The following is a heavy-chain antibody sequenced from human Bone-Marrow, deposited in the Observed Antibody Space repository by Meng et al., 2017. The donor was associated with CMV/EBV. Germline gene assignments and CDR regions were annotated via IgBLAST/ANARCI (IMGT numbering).Heavy chain of an antibody. V-gene: IGHV4-34*01. CDR2: INHSGST. D-gene: IGHD2-2*01. Sequence: ETLSLTCAVYGGSFSGYYWSWIRQPPGKGLEWIGEINHSGSTNYNPSLKSRVTISVDTSKNQFSLKLSSVTAADTAVYYCARDGGYCSSTSCLPESGMDVWGQGTTVTVSS. J-gene: IGHJ6*02. CDR3: ARDGGYCSSTSCLPESGMDV. CDR1: GGSFSGYY.